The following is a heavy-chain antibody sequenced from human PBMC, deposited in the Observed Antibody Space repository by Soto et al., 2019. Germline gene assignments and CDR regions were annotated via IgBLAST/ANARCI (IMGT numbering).Heavy chain of an antibody. CDR1: GFTFSSYA. CDR2: ISGSGGST. D-gene: IGHD6-13*01. Sequence: EVQLLESGGGLVQPGGSLRLSCAASGFTFSSYAMSWVRQGPGKGLEWVSAISGSGGSTYYADSVKGRFTISRDNSKNTLYLQMNSLRAEDTAVYYCAKGDSSSWTPDYWGQGTLVTVSS. V-gene: IGHV3-23*01. J-gene: IGHJ4*02. CDR3: AKGDSSSWTPDY.